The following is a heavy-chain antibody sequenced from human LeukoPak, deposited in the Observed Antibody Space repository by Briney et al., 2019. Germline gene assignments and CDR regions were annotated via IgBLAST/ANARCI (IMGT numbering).Heavy chain of an antibody. CDR1: CGFFSGYY. Sequence: SETLSLTFAVDCGFFSGYYWCWIRQPPGKGLEWIGEINHSGSTNYNPSLKSRVTISVATSKNPFSLKLSSVTAADTAVYYCARRDIVIVRAARRGYYYTDGWGKGTTVTVSS. CDR2: INHSGST. V-gene: IGHV4-34*01. J-gene: IGHJ6*03. CDR3: ARRDIVIVRAARRGYYYTDG. D-gene: IGHD2-2*01.